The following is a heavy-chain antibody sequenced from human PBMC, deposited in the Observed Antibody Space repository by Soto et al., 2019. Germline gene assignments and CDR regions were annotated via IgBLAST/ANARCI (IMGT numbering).Heavy chain of an antibody. V-gene: IGHV4-39*01. D-gene: IGHD3-10*01. CDR2: INYSGKT. Sequence: SETLSLTCTVSGGSVSGTYYWGWVRQSPGKGLEWIGSINYSGKTYYNPSLKSRVAISVDTSKSQFSLKLTSVTAADTFVYYCARLLLLGSGSRAYFDSWGEGTLVTLSS. CDR3: ARLLLLGSGSRAYFDS. CDR1: GGSVSGTYY. J-gene: IGHJ4*02.